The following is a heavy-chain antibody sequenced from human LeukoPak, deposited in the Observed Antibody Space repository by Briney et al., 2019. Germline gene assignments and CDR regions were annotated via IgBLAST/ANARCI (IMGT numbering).Heavy chain of an antibody. Sequence: SETLSLTCTVSGGSISNYYWSWIRQPPGKGLEWIGYVYYSGTTNYNPSLKSRVTISVDTSKNQFSLKLSSVTAADTAVYYCARHAYYYDRSGSYEAFDIWGQGTMVTVSS. CDR3: ARHAYYYDRSGSYEAFDI. J-gene: IGHJ3*02. D-gene: IGHD3-22*01. CDR2: VYYSGTT. CDR1: GGSISNYY. V-gene: IGHV4-59*08.